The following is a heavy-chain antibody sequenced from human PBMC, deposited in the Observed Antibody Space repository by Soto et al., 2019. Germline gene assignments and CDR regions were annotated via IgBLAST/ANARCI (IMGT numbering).Heavy chain of an antibody. CDR1: GGSISSGDYY. CDR2: IYYSGST. J-gene: IGHJ4*02. V-gene: IGHV4-30-4*01. Sequence: ASETLSLTCTVSGGSISSGDYYWSWIRQPPGKGLEWIGYIYYSGSTYYNPSLKSRVTISVDTSKNQFSLKLSSVTAADTAVYYCARASYYYDSSGCYHYWGQGTLVTVSS. D-gene: IGHD3-22*01. CDR3: ARASYYYDSSGCYHY.